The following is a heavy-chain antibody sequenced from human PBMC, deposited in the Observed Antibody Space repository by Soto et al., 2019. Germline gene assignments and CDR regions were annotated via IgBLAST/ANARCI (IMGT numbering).Heavy chain of an antibody. CDR1: RYTFISYD. J-gene: IGHJ4*02. CDR3: ARSPSWETKVTPYFFDY. CDR2: MNPKSANT. V-gene: IGHV1-8*01. D-gene: IGHD4-4*01. Sequence: QVQLVQSGAEVKKPGASVKVSCKASRYTFISYDINWVRQATGQGREWMGWMNPKSANTGYAQSFQGRVTMTRNTSISTAYMELSSLRSEDTAVYYCARSPSWETKVTPYFFDYWGQGTLVTVSS.